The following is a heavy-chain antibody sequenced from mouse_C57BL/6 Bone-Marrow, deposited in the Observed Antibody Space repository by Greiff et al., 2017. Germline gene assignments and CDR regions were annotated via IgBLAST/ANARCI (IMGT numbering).Heavy chain of an antibody. CDR3: ARHPDYGGPWFAC. J-gene: IGHJ3*01. CDR2: ISSGGSYT. D-gene: IGHD2-4*01. Sequence: EVNVVESGGDLVKPGGSLKLSCAASGFTFSSYGMSWVRQTPDKRLEWVATISSGGSYTYYPDSVKGRFTISRDNAKNTLYLQMSSLKSEDTAMYYCARHPDYGGPWFACWGQGTLVTVSA. CDR1: GFTFSSYG. V-gene: IGHV5-6*01.